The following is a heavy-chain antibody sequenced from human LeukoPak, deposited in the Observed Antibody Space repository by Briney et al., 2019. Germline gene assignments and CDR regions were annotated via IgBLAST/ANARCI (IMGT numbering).Heavy chain of an antibody. CDR3: ARVSSSWSIYFDY. CDR1: GYTFTGYY. D-gene: IGHD6-13*01. J-gene: IGHJ4*02. Sequence: ASVKVSCKASGYTFTGYYMHWVRQAPGQGLEWMGWINPNSGGTNYAQKFQGRVTMTTDTSTSTAYMELRSLRSDDTAVYYCARVSSSWSIYFDYWGQGTLVTVSS. CDR2: INPNSGGT. V-gene: IGHV1-2*02.